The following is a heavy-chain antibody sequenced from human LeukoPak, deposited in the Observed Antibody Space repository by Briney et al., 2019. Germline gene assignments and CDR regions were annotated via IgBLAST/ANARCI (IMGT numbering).Heavy chain of an antibody. CDR2: ISSSSTTI. Sequence: PGGSLRLSCAASGFTFSRYSMNWVRQAPGKGLEWVSYISSSSTTIFYADSVKGRFTISRDNAKNSLSLQMNSLRAEDTAVYHCARDRGCSSSTCYTFPNWFEPWGQGTLVTVSS. V-gene: IGHV3-48*04. D-gene: IGHD2-2*02. J-gene: IGHJ5*02. CDR1: GFTFSRYS. CDR3: ARDRGCSSSTCYTFPNWFEP.